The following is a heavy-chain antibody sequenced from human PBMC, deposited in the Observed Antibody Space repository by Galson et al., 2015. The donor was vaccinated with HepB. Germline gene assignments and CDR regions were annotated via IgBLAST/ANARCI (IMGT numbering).Heavy chain of an antibody. J-gene: IGHJ4*02. D-gene: IGHD3-10*01. V-gene: IGHV3-23*01. CDR3: AKGPDYYYGSGEHFDY. Sequence: FTFSRDNSKNTLYLQMDSLRAEDTAVYYCAKGPDYYYGSGEHFDYWGQGTLVTVSS.